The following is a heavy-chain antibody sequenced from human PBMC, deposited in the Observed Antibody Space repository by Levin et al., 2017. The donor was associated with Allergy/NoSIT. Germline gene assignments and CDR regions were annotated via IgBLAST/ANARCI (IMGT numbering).Heavy chain of an antibody. J-gene: IGHJ4*02. Sequence: GGSLRLSCAASGFTFSSYAMHWVRQAPGKGLEWVAVISYDGSNKYYADSVKGRFTISRDNSKNTLYLQMNSLRAEDTAVYYCARDGYDSSGYFHPDYFDYWGQGTLVTVSS. CDR2: ISYDGSNK. CDR1: GFTFSSYA. CDR3: ARDGYDSSGYFHPDYFDY. D-gene: IGHD3-22*01. V-gene: IGHV3-30-3*01.